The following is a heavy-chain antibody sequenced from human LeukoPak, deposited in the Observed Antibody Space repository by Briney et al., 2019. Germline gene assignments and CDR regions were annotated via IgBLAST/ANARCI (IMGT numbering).Heavy chain of an antibody. J-gene: IGHJ6*02. CDR3: ASQSNYDYYYYGMDV. CDR1: GGSISSYY. V-gene: IGHV4-4*07. Sequence: SETLSLTCTVSGGSISSYYWSWIRQPAGKGLEGIGRIYTSGSTNYNPSLKSRVTMSVDTSKNQFSLKLSSVPAADTAVYYCASQSNYDYYYYGMDVWGQGTTVTVSS. D-gene: IGHD1-7*01. CDR2: IYTSGST.